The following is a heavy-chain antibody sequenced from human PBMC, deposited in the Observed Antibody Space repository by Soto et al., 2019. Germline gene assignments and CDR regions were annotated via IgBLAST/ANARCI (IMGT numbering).Heavy chain of an antibody. D-gene: IGHD2-15*01. V-gene: IGHV3-74*01. CDR1: GFTFSSYW. CDR3: ARARYCSGGSCYSVGVAATLFDP. CDR2: INSDGSST. J-gene: IGHJ5*02. Sequence: PGGSLRLSCAASGFTFSSYWMHWVRQAPGKGLVWVSRINSDGSSTSYADSVKGRFTISRDNAKNTLYLQMNSLRAEDTAVYYCARARYCSGGSCYSVGVAATLFDPWGQGTLVTVSS.